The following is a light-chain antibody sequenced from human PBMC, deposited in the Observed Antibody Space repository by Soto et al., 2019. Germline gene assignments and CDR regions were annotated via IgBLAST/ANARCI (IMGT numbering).Light chain of an antibody. CDR2: GAS. J-gene: IGKJ1*01. V-gene: IGKV3-15*01. Sequence: EIVRTQYQATRAVSGGGGAIGVCMASQSVSSNLAWYQQKPGQAPRLLIYGASTRATGIPARFSGSGSGTEFPLTISSPQSDDSAEPHCQQHNTSPQTFGRGTQVDIK. CDR3: QQHNTSPQT. CDR1: QSVSSN.